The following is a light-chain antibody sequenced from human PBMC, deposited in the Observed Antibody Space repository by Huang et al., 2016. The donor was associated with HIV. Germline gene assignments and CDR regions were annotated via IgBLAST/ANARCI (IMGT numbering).Light chain of an antibody. CDR1: QRISTW. Sequence: DIKVTQSPSTLSAFVGDRVNITCRTSQRISTWLAWYQQRPGKAPNLLISKASNLETWVPSRFSVNGSGTEFTLTINCLQPDDLATYYCQHQWTFGQGTKVEIK. J-gene: IGKJ1*01. CDR3: QHQWT. V-gene: IGKV1-5*03. CDR2: KAS.